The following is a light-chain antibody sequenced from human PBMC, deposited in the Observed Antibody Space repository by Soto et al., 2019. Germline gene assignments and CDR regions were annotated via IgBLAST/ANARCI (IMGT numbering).Light chain of an antibody. J-gene: IGLJ2*01. CDR2: GNN. CDR1: SSNIGSNY. CDR3: AAWDARLNGLL. Sequence: QSVLTQPPSASETPGQRVTISCSGSSSNIGSNYVYWYQQFPGTAPKLLIYGNNQRPSGVPDRFSGSKSGTSASLAISGLRSEDEADYYCAAWDARLNGLLFGGGTKVTVL. V-gene: IGLV1-47*02.